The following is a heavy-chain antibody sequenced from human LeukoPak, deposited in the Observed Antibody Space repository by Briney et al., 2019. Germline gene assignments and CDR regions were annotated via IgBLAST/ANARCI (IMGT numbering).Heavy chain of an antibody. V-gene: IGHV4-39*07. Sequence: SETLSLTCTVSGGSISSSSYYWGWIRQPPGKGLEWIGSRYHSGSTYYNPSLKSRVSISIDTSKNQFSLRLSSVTAADTAVYYCASSEPPYGSVFDAFDIWGQGTMVTVSS. CDR2: RYHSGST. CDR3: ASSEPPYGSVFDAFDI. CDR1: GGSISSSSYY. D-gene: IGHD4-17*01. J-gene: IGHJ3*02.